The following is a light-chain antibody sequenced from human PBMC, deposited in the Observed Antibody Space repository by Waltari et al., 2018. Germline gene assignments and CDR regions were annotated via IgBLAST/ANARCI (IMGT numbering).Light chain of an antibody. Sequence: DIVLTQSPGTLSLSPGDRVTLSCRARQSVSSDYLSWYHQKPGQAPRLLIYGAYSRATGIPDRFSGSGSGTDFTLTISRLEPEDSAVYYCQHYDRSPLYTFGQGTKLEIK. CDR2: GAY. CDR3: QHYDRSPLYT. V-gene: IGKV3-20*01. CDR1: QSVSSDY. J-gene: IGKJ2*01.